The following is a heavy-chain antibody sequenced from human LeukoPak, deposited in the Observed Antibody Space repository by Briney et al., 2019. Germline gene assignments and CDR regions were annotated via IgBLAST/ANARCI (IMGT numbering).Heavy chain of an antibody. D-gene: IGHD2-2*01. CDR3: ARHGPGYCSSTGCHYYYYYGMDV. CDR1: GGSISSYY. Sequence: SETLSLTCTVSGGSISSYYWSWIRQPPGKGLEWIGYIYYSGSPNYNPSLKSRVTISVDTSKNQFSLKLSSVTAADTAVYYCARHGPGYCSSTGCHYYYYYGMDVWGQGTTVTVSS. V-gene: IGHV4-59*08. CDR2: IYYSGSP. J-gene: IGHJ6*02.